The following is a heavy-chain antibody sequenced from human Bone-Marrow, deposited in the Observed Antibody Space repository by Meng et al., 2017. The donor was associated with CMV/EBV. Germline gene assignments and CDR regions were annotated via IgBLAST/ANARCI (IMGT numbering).Heavy chain of an antibody. CDR2: ISSSGSTI. Sequence: GGSLRLSCAASGFTFSDYYMSWIRQVPGKGLEWVSYISSSGSTIYYADSVKGRFTISRDNAKNSLYLQMNSLRAEDTAVYYCARYYDFWSGGNWFDPWGQGTLVTVSS. CDR3: ARYYDFWSGGNWFDP. J-gene: IGHJ5*02. D-gene: IGHD3-3*01. CDR1: GFTFSDYY. V-gene: IGHV3-11*01.